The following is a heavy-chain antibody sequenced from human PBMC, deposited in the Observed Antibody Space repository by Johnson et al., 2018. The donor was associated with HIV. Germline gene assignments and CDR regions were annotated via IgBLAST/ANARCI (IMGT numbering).Heavy chain of an antibody. CDR2: IYSGGST. J-gene: IGHJ3*02. CDR1: GFTVSSNY. Sequence: VQLVESGGGLVQPGGSLRLSCAASGFTVSSNYMSWVRQAPGKGLEWVSVIYSGGSTYYADSVKGRFTISRDNSKNKLYLQMNSLRAEDTAVYYCASSRRGQQLVPLAFDIWGQGTMVTVSS. V-gene: IGHV3-66*02. CDR3: ASSRRGQQLVPLAFDI. D-gene: IGHD6-13*01.